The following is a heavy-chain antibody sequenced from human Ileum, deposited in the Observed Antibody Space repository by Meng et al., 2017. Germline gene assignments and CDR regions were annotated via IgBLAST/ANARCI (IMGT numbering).Heavy chain of an antibody. D-gene: IGHD1-1*01. Sequence: SETLSLTCAVSGGSISSSNWWSWVRQPPGKGLEWIGEIYHSGSTNYNPSLKSRVTTSVDKSKNQFSLKLSSVTAADTAVYYCASIRNWNYFDYWGQGTLVTVSS. CDR2: IYHSGST. CDR1: GGSISSSNW. J-gene: IGHJ4*02. CDR3: ASIRNWNYFDY. V-gene: IGHV4-4*02.